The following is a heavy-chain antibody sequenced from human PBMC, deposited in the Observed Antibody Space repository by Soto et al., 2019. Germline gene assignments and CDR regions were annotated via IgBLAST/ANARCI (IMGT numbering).Heavy chain of an antibody. Sequence: ASVKVSCKASGYTFTGYYMHWVRQAPGQGLEWMGWINPNSGGTNYAQKFQGRVTMTRDTSISTAYMELSRLRSDDTAVYYCARDLWYNWNYVHYYYYGMDVWGQGTTVTVSS. V-gene: IGHV1-2*02. D-gene: IGHD1-7*01. J-gene: IGHJ6*02. CDR3: ARDLWYNWNYVHYYYYGMDV. CDR2: INPNSGGT. CDR1: GYTFTGYY.